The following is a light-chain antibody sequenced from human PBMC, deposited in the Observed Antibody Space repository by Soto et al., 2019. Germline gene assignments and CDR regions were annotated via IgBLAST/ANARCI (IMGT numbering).Light chain of an antibody. Sequence: EILLTQSPVTLSVSPGERATLSCRASQSVSSNLAWYQQKPGQPLSLLIYAASTRATGIPASFIGSGSGTEFTLTASSLQPEDFAVYYCHQYNSWPLTFGPGTTVDI. V-gene: IGKV3D-15*01. J-gene: IGKJ3*01. CDR1: QSVSSN. CDR2: AAS. CDR3: HQYNSWPLT.